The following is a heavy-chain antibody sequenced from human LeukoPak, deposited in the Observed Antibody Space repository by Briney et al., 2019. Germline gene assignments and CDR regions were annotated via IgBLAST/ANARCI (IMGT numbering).Heavy chain of an antibody. CDR2: ISGSGGST. J-gene: IGHJ4*02. V-gene: IGHV3-23*01. D-gene: IGHD3-3*01. Sequence: GGSLRLSCAASGFTFSSYAMSWVRQAPGKGLEWVSAISGSGGSTYYADSVKGRFTISRDNSKNTLYLQMNSLRAEDTAVYYCAKGESSFWSGNRPPSDYWGQGTLVTVSS. CDR1: GFTFSSYA. CDR3: AKGESSFWSGNRPPSDY.